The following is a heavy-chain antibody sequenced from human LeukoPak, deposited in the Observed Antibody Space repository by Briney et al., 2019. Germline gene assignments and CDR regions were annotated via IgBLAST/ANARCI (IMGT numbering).Heavy chain of an antibody. D-gene: IGHD3-3*01. CDR3: ARAPHWYDFTFDP. CDR2: IIPIFGTA. Sequence: GASVKVSCKASGGTFSSYAISWVRQAPGQGLEWMGGIIPIFGTANYAQKFQGRVTITADKSTSTAYMELSSLRSEDTAVYYCARAPHWYDFTFDPWGQGTLVTVSS. V-gene: IGHV1-69*06. CDR1: GGTFSSYA. J-gene: IGHJ5*02.